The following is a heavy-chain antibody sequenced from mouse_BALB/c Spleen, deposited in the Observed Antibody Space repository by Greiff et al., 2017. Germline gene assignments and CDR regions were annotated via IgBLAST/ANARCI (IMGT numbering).Heavy chain of an antibody. CDR1: GFTFSNYW. D-gene: IGHD2-4*01. J-gene: IGHJ3*01. V-gene: IGHV6-6*02. Sequence: DVKLQESGGGLVQPGGSMKLSCVASGFTFSNYWMNWVRQSPAKGLEWVAEIRLKSNNYATHYAESVKGRFTISRDDSKSSVYLQMNNLRAEDTGIYYCTRRYDYDPLAYWGQGTLVTVSA. CDR2: IRLKSNNYAT. CDR3: TRRYDYDPLAY.